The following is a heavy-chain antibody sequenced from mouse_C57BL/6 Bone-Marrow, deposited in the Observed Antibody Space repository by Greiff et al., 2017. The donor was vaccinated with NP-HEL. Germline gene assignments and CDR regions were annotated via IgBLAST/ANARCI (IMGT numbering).Heavy chain of an antibody. CDR1: GYTFTSYW. V-gene: IGHV1-74*01. J-gene: IGHJ3*01. D-gene: IGHD1-1*01. CDR2: IHPSDSDT. CDR3: TIGGEYYAY. Sequence: QVQLQQPGAELVKPGASVKVSCKASGYTFTSYWMHWVKQRPGQGLEWIGRIHPSDSDTNYNQKFKGKATLSVDKYSSTAYMQLSRLTAEDAAVYCCTIGGEYYAYWGQGTLVTVSA.